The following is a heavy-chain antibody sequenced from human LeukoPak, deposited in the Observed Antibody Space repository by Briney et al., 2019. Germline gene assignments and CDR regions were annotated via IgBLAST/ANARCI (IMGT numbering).Heavy chain of an antibody. CDR1: GGSFSGYY. V-gene: IGHV4-34*01. J-gene: IGHJ6*02. CDR2: INHSVST. D-gene: IGHD4-17*01. Sequence: PSETLSLTCAVYGGSFSGYYWSWIRQPPGKGLEWIGEINHSVSTNYNPSLKSRVTISVDTSKNQFSLKLSSVTAADTAVYYCATTVTTLYGMDVWGQGTTVTVSS. CDR3: ATTVTTLYGMDV.